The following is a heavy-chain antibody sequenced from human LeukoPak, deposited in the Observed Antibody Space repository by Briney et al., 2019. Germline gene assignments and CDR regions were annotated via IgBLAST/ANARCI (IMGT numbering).Heavy chain of an antibody. V-gene: IGHV3-23*01. J-gene: IGHJ4*02. CDR3: ARGYPAAAGFDY. CDR2: ISGSGGST. CDR1: GFTFSSYA. D-gene: IGHD6-13*01. Sequence: GGSLRLSCAASGFTFSSYAMSWVRQAPGKGLEWVSAISGSGGSTYYADSVKGRFTISRDNAKNSLYLQMNSLRAEDTAVYYCARGYPAAAGFDYWGQGTLVTVSS.